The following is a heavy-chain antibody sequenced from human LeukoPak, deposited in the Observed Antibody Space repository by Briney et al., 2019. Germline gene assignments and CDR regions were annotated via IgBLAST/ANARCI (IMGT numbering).Heavy chain of an antibody. Sequence: SETLSLTCTVSGGSISSSSYYWGGIRQPPGKGLEWIWSIYYSGSTYYNPSLKSLPTISVDTSNNHFSLKLSSVTAADTAVYYCARSRYYDSSGPFDYWGQGTLVTVSS. V-gene: IGHV4-39*01. CDR1: GGSISSSSYY. CDR3: ARSRYYDSSGPFDY. CDR2: IYYSGST. D-gene: IGHD3-22*01. J-gene: IGHJ4*02.